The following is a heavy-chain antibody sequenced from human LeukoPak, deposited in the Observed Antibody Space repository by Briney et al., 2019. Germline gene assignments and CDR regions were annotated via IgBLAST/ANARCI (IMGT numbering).Heavy chain of an antibody. CDR1: GYTLTELS. D-gene: IGHD3-9*01. CDR3: ATIYDILTGYVLVY. CDR2: FDPEDGET. V-gene: IGHV1-24*01. Sequence: ASVKVSCKVSGYTLTELSMHWVRQAPGKGLEWMGGFDPEDGETIYAQKFQGRVTMTEDTSTDTAYMELSSLRSEDTAVYYCATIYDILTGYVLVYWGQGTLVTVSS. J-gene: IGHJ4*02.